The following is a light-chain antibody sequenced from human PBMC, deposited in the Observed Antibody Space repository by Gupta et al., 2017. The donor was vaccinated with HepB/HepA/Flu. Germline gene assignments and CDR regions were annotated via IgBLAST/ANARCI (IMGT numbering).Light chain of an antibody. CDR1: NTGSKS. V-gene: IGLV3-21*04. CDR3: QVWDSSSDHCVV. CDR2: YDS. J-gene: IGLJ2*01. Sequence: SYVLTQPPSVSVAPGKTARITCGGNNTGSKSVHWYQQKPGQAPVLVIYYDSDRPSGIPERFSGSNSGNTATLTISRVEAGDEADYYCQVWDSSSDHCVVFGGGTKLTVL.